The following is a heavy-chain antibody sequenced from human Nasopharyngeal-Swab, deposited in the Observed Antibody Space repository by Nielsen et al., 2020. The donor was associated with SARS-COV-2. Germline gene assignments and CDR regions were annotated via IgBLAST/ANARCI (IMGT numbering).Heavy chain of an antibody. CDR3: VRDESGDYLGLPFDS. V-gene: IGHV4-39*07. D-gene: IGHD4-17*01. CDR2: VFYTGT. J-gene: IGHJ4*02. Sequence: ESLKISCSVSGASISNRTYYWGWIRQSPEKGLQWIGTVFYTGTYYNPSLQSRVTIPVDTSKNQFSLKLTSVTAADTAVYYCVRDESGDYLGLPFDSWGPGTLVTVSS. CDR1: GASISNRTYY.